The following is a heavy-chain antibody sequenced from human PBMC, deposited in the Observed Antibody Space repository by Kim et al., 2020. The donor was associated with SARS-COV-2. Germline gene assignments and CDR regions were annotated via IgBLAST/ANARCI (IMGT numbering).Heavy chain of an antibody. D-gene: IGHD5-12*01. CDR3: AKAKGNIVATWEYYYYYMDV. J-gene: IGHJ6*03. CDR1: GFTFDDYA. CDR2: ISGDGGST. V-gene: IGHV3-43*02. Sequence: GGSLRLSCAASGFTFDDYAMHWVRQAPGKGLEWVSLISGDGGSTYYADSVKGRFTISRDNSKNSLYLQMNSLRTEDTALYYCAKAKGNIVATWEYYYYYMDVWGKGTTVTVSS.